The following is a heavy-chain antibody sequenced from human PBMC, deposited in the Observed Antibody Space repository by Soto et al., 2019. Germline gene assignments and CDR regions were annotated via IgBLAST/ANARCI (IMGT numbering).Heavy chain of an antibody. V-gene: IGHV1-8*01. CDR2: MNPNNDNT. CDR1: GYTFTSYD. Sequence: GASVKVSCKASGYTFTSYDISWARQATGQGLEWMGWMNPNNDNTGYAQKFQGRITLTRDTSISTAYMELSSLTSEDTAVYYCARKRWVFWGGGTKNYFFYVMDVWGKGTTVTVSS. CDR3: ARKRWVFWGGGTKNYFFYVMDV. D-gene: IGHD3-16*01. J-gene: IGHJ6*04.